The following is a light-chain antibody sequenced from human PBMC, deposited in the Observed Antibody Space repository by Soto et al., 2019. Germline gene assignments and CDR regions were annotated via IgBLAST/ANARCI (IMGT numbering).Light chain of an antibody. Sequence: DIQLTQSPSTLSAFVGDRVTITCRASQSINNWLAWYQQKPGEAPKLLTYDASSLESGVPPRFSGSGSGTEFTLTISSLQPDDFATYYCQQYSSAYTFGQGTKLEIK. V-gene: IGKV1-5*01. CDR2: DAS. J-gene: IGKJ2*01. CDR1: QSINNW. CDR3: QQYSSAYT.